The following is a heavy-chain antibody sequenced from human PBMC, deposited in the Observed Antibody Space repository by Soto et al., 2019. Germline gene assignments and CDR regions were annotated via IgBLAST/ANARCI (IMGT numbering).Heavy chain of an antibody. CDR1: GFTFSAYG. D-gene: IGHD3-22*01. CDR3: AKDEYYYSRSGYYIFDS. V-gene: IGHV3-30*18. CDR2: ISHDGTNK. J-gene: IGHJ4*02. Sequence: GGSLRLSCEVSGFTFSAYGMHWVRQAPGKGLEWVAAISHDGTNKNYGDSVKGRFSISRDNSKKTLYLQMNSLRPEDTALYYCAKDEYYYSRSGYYIFDSWGQGALVTVSS.